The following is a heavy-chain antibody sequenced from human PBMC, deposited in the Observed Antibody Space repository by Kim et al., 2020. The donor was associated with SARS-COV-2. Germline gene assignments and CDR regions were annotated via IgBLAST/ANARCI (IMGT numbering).Heavy chain of an antibody. CDR2: IGTAGDT. CDR3: ARGGLYGDYAYYYGMDV. V-gene: IGHV3-13*04. Sequence: GGSLRLSCAASGFTFSSYDMHWVRQATGKGLEWVSAIGTAGDTYYPGSVKGRFTISRENAKNSLYLQMNSLRAGDTAVYYCARGGLYGDYAYYYGMDVWGQGTTVTVSS. J-gene: IGHJ6*02. CDR1: GFTFSSYD. D-gene: IGHD4-17*01.